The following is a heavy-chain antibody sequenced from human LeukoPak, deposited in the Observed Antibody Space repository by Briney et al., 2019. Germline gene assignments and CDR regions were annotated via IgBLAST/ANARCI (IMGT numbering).Heavy chain of an antibody. CDR3: ARARGSWAFDY. D-gene: IGHD6-13*01. CDR1: GYSISSGYY. J-gene: IGHJ4*02. V-gene: IGHV4-38-2*02. CDR2: IYHSGST. Sequence: PSETLSLTCTVSGYSISSGYYWGWIRQPPGKGLEWIGSIYHSGSTYYNPSLKSRVTISVDTSKNQFSLKLSSVTAADTAVYYCARARGSWAFDYWGQGTLVTVSS.